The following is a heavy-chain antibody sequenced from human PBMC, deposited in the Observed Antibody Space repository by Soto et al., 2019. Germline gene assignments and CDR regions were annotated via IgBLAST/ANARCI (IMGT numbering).Heavy chain of an antibody. V-gene: IGHV1-69*02. Sequence: QGQLVQYGAEVKKPGSSVKDTCKASGGTYSSYTISWVRQAPVQGLEWMGRIIPILGIANYAQKFQGRVTITADKSTSTAYMELSSLRSEDTAVYYCARSIVGATWGWFDPWGQGTLVTVSS. CDR1: GGTYSSYT. J-gene: IGHJ5*02. CDR3: ARSIVGATWGWFDP. CDR2: IIPILGIA. D-gene: IGHD1-26*01.